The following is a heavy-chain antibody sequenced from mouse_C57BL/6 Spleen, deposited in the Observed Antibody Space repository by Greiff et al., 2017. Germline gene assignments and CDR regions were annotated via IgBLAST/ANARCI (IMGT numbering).Heavy chain of an antibody. CDR2: IDPSDSYT. V-gene: IGHV1-50*01. CDR3: ARSRVTTDAMDY. D-gene: IGHD1-1*01. J-gene: IGHJ4*01. Sequence: QVQLKQPGAELVKPGASVKLSCKASGYTFTSYWMQWVKQRPGQGLEWIGEIDPSDSYTNYNQKFKGKATLTVDTSSSTAYMQLSSLTSEDSAVYYCARSRVTTDAMDYWGQGTSVTVSS. CDR1: GYTFTSYW.